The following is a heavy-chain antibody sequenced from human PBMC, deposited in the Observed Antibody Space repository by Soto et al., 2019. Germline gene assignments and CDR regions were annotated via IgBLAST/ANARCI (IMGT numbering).Heavy chain of an antibody. CDR2: GSYSGTT. Sequence: QVQLQESGPGLVKPSETLSLTCTVSGVSVSSGSFYWAWIRQPPGKGLEWIGFGSYSGTTNYKPSLKSRVTISVDTSRSQISLKVSSPTAADTAVYYCARGATVTQYDYWGQGTLVTVSS. CDR1: GVSVSSGSFY. J-gene: IGHJ4*02. CDR3: ARGATVTQYDY. D-gene: IGHD4-17*01. V-gene: IGHV4-61*01.